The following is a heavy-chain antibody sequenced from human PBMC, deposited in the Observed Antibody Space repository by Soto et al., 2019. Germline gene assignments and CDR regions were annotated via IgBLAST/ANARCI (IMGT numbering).Heavy chain of an antibody. CDR3: ARDRGYDAHDFYYNAMDV. D-gene: IGHD2-15*01. CDR2: IKQDGSEK. Sequence: GGSLRLSCAASGFTFSTYWMNWVRQAPGKGLEWVANIKQDGSEKYYVDSVKGRFAISRDNAKDSLYLQMNSLRAEDTAVYYCARDRGYDAHDFYYNAMDVWGQGTTVTVSS. J-gene: IGHJ6*02. V-gene: IGHV3-7*01. CDR1: GFTFSTYW.